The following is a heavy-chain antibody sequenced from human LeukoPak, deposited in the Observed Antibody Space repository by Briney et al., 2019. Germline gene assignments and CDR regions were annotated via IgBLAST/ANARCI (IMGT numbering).Heavy chain of an antibody. CDR3: AIGLLRGNSYAWSVGFDY. V-gene: IGHV1-2*02. Sequence: GASVKVSCKASGYTFTGYYMHLVRQAPGQGLELMGWINPNSGGTSYEQKFQGRVTITRNTSISKAYLELSRLKAEDTAVYYCAIGLLRGNSYAWSVGFDYWGQGTLVTVSS. D-gene: IGHD5-18*01. CDR1: GYTFTGYY. J-gene: IGHJ4*02. CDR2: INPNSGGT.